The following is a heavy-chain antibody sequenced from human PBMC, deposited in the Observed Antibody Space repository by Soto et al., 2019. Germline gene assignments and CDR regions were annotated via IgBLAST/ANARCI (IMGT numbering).Heavy chain of an antibody. D-gene: IGHD3-3*01. V-gene: IGHV3-30-3*01. CDR3: ARDSGVVIPMYYFDY. Sequence: QVQLVESGGGVVQPGRSLRLSCAASGFTFSSYAMHWVRQAPGKGLEWVAVISYDGSNKYYADSVKGRFTISRDNSKNTLYLQMNSLRAEDTAVYYCARDSGVVIPMYYFDYWGQGTLVTVSS. CDR2: ISYDGSNK. J-gene: IGHJ4*02. CDR1: GFTFSSYA.